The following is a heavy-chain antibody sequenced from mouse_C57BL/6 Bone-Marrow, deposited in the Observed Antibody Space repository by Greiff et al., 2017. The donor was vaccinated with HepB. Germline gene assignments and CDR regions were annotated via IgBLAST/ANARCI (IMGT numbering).Heavy chain of an antibody. CDR3: TREGHWFAY. CDR2: ISSGGDYI. D-gene: IGHD3-3*01. V-gene: IGHV5-9-1*02. CDR1: GFTFSSYA. Sequence: EVKLMESGEGLVKPGGSLKLSCAASGFTFSSYAMSWVRQTPEKRLEWVAYISSGGDYIYYADTVKGRFTISRDNARNTLYLQMSSLKSEDTARYYCTREGHWFAYWGQGTLVTVSA. J-gene: IGHJ3*01.